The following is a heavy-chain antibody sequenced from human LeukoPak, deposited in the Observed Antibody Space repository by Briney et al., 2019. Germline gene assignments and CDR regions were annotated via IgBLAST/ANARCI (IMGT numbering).Heavy chain of an antibody. D-gene: IGHD6-19*01. V-gene: IGHV3-73*01. CDR3: TTYRSGHY. J-gene: IGHJ4*02. CDR1: GFTFGDSD. Sequence: GGSLRLACAASGFTFGDSDIHWVRQASGKGLEWVGRITTKRSNYATAYTASVIGRFTISRHDSENTAYLQMNSLKTEDTALYYCTTYRSGHYWGQGTLVTVSS. CDR2: ITTKRSNYAT.